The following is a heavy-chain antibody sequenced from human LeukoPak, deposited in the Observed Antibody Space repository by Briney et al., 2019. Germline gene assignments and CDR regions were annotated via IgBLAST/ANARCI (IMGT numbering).Heavy chain of an antibody. D-gene: IGHD3-9*01. CDR2: IKQDGSEK. CDR3: ARETLRYFDWLSAYWFDP. V-gene: IGHV3-7*03. CDR1: GFTFSIYW. J-gene: IGHJ5*02. Sequence: GGSLRLSCAASGFTFSIYWMSWVRQAPGKGLEWVANIKQDGSEKYYVDSVKGRFTISRDNAKNSLYLQMNSLRAEDTAVYYCARETLRYFDWLSAYWFDPWGQGTLVTVSS.